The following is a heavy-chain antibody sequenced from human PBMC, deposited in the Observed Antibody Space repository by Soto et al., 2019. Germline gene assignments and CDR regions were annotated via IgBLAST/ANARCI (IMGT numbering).Heavy chain of an antibody. V-gene: IGHV3-30-3*01. CDR2: ISYDGSNK. CDR1: GFTFSSYA. Sequence: QVQLVESGGGVVQPGRSLRLSCAASGFTFSSYAMHWVRQAPGKGLEWVAVISYDGSNKYYADSVKGRFTISRDNSKNTLYLQRNSLRAEDTAVYYCASLGYCSGGSCYRPSDYWGQGTLVTVSS. CDR3: ASLGYCSGGSCYRPSDY. D-gene: IGHD2-15*01. J-gene: IGHJ4*02.